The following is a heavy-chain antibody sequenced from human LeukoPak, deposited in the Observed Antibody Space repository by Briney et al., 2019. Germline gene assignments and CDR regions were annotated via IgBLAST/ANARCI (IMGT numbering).Heavy chain of an antibody. CDR1: SGSISSGDYY. V-gene: IGHV4-30-4*08. CDR3: ARVRVYDYVWDLFY. Sequence: SQTLSLTCTVSSGSISSGDYYWSWIRQPPGKGLEWIGYIHYSGSTYYNPSLKSRLTISVDTSKNQFSLKLNSVTAADTAVYYCARVRVYDYVWDLFYWGQGTLVTVSS. D-gene: IGHD3-16*01. CDR2: IHYSGST. J-gene: IGHJ4*02.